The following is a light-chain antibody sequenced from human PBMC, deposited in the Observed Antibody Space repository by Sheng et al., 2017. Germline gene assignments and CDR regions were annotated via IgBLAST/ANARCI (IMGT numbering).Light chain of an antibody. J-gene: IGKJ4*01. CDR2: GAS. V-gene: IGKV3-20*01. CDR1: QSVSRSY. CDR3: QQFIGFPLT. Sequence: EIVLTQSPGTLSLSPGERATLSCRASQSVSRSYLAWYQQKPGQAPRLLIYGASSRATGIPDRFSGSGSGTDFTLTISRLEPEDFATYYCQQFIGFPLTFGGGTKVEIK.